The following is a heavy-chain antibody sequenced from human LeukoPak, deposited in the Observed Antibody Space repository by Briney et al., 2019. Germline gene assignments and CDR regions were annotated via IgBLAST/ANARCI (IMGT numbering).Heavy chain of an antibody. V-gene: IGHV5-51*01. Sequence: GESLKISCKGSGYSFNNDWIGWVRQMPGKGLEWMGIIYPGDSDTRYSPSFQGQVTISADKSISTAYLQWSSLEASDTAMYYCARRGCNGGSCYGHWGQGTLVTVSS. J-gene: IGHJ4*02. D-gene: IGHD2-15*01. CDR2: IYPGDSDT. CDR1: GYSFNNDW. CDR3: ARRGCNGGSCYGH.